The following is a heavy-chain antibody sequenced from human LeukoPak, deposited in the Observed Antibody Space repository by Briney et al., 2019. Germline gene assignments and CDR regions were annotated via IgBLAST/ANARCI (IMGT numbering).Heavy chain of an antibody. CDR1: GGSFSGNY. CDR3: ARVPDFVARPCDS. CDR2: SSPTGDIT. J-gene: IGHJ4*02. D-gene: IGHD3-16*02. Sequence: PSETLSLTCAVYGGSFSGNYWTLIRQTPGRGLEWIGESSPTGDITGYNPSLKGRATISVDSSKNQFSLKLTSVTAADTGVYYCARVPDFVARPCDSWGPGTQVTVSS. V-gene: IGHV4-34*01.